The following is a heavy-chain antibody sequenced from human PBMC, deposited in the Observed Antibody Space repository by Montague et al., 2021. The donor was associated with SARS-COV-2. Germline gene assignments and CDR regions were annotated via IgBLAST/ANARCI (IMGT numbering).Heavy chain of an antibody. CDR2: IYKSGST. CDR1: GGSISRYS. CDR3: ARVGRGSSWYEVAFDT. D-gene: IGHD6-13*01. J-gene: IGHJ3*02. V-gene: IGHV4-59*01. Sequence: SETLSLTCTVSGGSISRYSWTWIRQPPGTGLEWIGFIYKSGSTNXNPSPTSRVTISVDTSKNQFSLKLSSVAAADTAVYYCARVGRGSSWYEVAFDTWGQGTMVTVSS.